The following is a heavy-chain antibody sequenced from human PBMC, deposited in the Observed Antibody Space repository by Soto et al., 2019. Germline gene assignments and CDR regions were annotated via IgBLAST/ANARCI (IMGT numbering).Heavy chain of an antibody. V-gene: IGHV5-51*01. CDR2: IYPGDSDT. CDR3: ARGNDFWSGFYYHYMDV. CDR1: GYSFTSYW. Sequence: GESLKISCKGSGYSFTSYWIGWVRQMPGKGLEWMGIIYPGDSDTRYSPSFQGQVTISADKSISTAYLQWSSLKASDTAMYYCARGNDFWSGFYYHYMDVWGKGTTVTVSS. J-gene: IGHJ6*03. D-gene: IGHD3-3*01.